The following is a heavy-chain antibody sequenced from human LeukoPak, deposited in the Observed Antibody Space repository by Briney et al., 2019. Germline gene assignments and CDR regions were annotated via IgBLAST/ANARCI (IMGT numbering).Heavy chain of an antibody. CDR2: MNPTSGNT. Sequence: ASVKVSCKASGYTFTSYDINWVRQATGQGLEWMGWMNPTSGNTAYAQNIQGTVTLARNTSIATTYMEVTSLTSEHPAISFCAIARGAPYRHPFVEMIAPYYFDEWGQGTLVTVSS. CDR3: AIARGAPYRHPFVEMIAPYYFDE. V-gene: IGHV1-8*02. CDR1: GYTFTSYD. D-gene: IGHD2-21*01. J-gene: IGHJ4*02.